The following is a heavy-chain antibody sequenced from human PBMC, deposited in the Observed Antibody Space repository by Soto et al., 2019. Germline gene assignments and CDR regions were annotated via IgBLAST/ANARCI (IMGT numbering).Heavy chain of an antibody. Sequence: SETLSLTCAVYGGSFSCYYWSWIRQPPGKGLEWIGEINHSGSTNYNPSLKSRVTISVDTSKNQFSLKLSSVTAADTAVYYCAXGRITMVRGEYYYGMDVWGQGTTVTVSS. J-gene: IGHJ6*02. CDR3: AXGRITMVRGEYYYGMDV. CDR1: GGSFSCYY. D-gene: IGHD3-10*01. V-gene: IGHV4-34*01. CDR2: INHSGST.